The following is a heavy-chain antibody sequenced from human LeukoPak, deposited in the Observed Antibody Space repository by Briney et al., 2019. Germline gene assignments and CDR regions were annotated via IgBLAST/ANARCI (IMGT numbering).Heavy chain of an antibody. Sequence: SETLSLTCAVYGGTFSGYYWSWIRQPPGKRLEWVGESNDSGGTNYNPSLKSRVTISADKSKNQVSLKLTSVTAADTAVYYCARVGSMVRVYYYYAMDVWGQGTTVTVSS. D-gene: IGHD3-10*01. CDR2: SNDSGGT. J-gene: IGHJ6*02. CDR3: ARVGSMVRVYYYYAMDV. CDR1: GGTFSGYY. V-gene: IGHV4-34*01.